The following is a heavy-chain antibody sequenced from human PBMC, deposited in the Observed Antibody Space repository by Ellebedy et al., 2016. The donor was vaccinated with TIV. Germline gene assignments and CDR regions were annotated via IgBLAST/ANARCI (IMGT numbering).Heavy chain of an antibody. V-gene: IGHV5-51*01. CDR2: IYPGDSDT. CDR1: GDPFTNYW. Sequence: GESPKISCKCSGDPFTNYWIGWVRQMPGKGLEWMGIIYPGDSDTRYSPSFQGQVTISADKSTSTAYLQWSSLKASDTAMYYCARRLALHSNTWYAQYYFDYWGQGTLVTVSS. CDR3: ARRLALHSNTWYAQYYFDY. J-gene: IGHJ4*02. D-gene: IGHD6-13*01.